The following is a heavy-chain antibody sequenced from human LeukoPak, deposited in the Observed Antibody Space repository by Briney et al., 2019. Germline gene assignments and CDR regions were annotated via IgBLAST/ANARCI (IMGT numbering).Heavy chain of an antibody. V-gene: IGHV1-2*06. J-gene: IGHJ4*02. Sequence: SVKVSCKASGYTFTGYYMHWVRQAPGQRLEWMGRINPNSGGTNYAQKFQGRVTMTRDTSISTAYMELSRLRSDDTAVYYCARDVSIPRYLFDYWGQGTLVTVSS. CDR3: ARDVSIPRYLFDY. CDR2: INPNSGGT. CDR1: GYTFTGYY. D-gene: IGHD2/OR15-2a*01.